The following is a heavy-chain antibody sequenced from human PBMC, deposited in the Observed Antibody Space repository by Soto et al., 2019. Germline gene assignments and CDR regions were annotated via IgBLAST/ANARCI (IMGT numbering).Heavy chain of an antibody. J-gene: IGHJ4*02. CDR3: AKDSIFGVVIFVPLNFDY. D-gene: IGHD3-3*01. CDR1: GFTFSSYA. CDR2: ISGSGGST. V-gene: IGHV3-23*01. Sequence: GGSLRLSCAASGFTFSSYAMSWVRQAPGKGLEWGSAISGSGGSTYYADSVKGRFTISRDNSKNTLYLQMNSLRAEDTAVYYCAKDSIFGVVIFVPLNFDYWGQGTLVTVSS.